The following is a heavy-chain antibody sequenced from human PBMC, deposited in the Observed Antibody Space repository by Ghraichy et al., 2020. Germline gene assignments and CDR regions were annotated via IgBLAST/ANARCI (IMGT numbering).Heavy chain of an antibody. J-gene: IGHJ6*02. CDR3: ASVAAAETYYYYGMDV. V-gene: IGHV1-3*01. Sequence: ASVKVSCKASGYTFTSYAMHWVRQAPGQRLEWMGWINAGNGNTKYSQKFQGRVTITRDTSASTAYMELSSLRSEDTAVYYCASVAAAETYYYYGMDVWGQGTTVTVSS. D-gene: IGHD6-13*01. CDR1: GYTFTSYA. CDR2: INAGNGNT.